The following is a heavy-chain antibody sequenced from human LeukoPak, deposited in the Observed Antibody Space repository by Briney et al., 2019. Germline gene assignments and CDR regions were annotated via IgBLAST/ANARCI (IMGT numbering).Heavy chain of an antibody. CDR3: TTVSVLKSAAAGTGLYGMDV. CDR2: IKSKTDGGTT. CDR1: GFTFSNAW. V-gene: IGHV3-15*01. J-gene: IGHJ6*02. D-gene: IGHD6-13*01. Sequence: GGSLRLSCAASGFTFSNAWMSWVRQAPGKGLEWVGRIKSKTDGGTTDYAAPVKGRFTISRDDSKNTLYLQMNSLKTEATAVYYCTTVSVLKSAAAGTGLYGMDVWGQGTTVTVSS.